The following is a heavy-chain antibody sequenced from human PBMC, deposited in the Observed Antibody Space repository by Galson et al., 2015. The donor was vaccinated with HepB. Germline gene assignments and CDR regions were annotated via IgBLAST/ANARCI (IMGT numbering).Heavy chain of an antibody. D-gene: IGHD2-21*01. V-gene: IGHV3-33*01. J-gene: IGHJ3*02. Sequence: SLRLSCAASGFIFSNYGMHWVRQTPGMGLEWVALIWYDGSSKYYADSVKGRFTISRDNSENTVYLQMNSLRAEDTAVYYCARDFCGDECSVVGGAFDIWGQRTMVTVSS. CDR3: ARDFCGDECSVVGGAFDI. CDR2: IWYDGSSK. CDR1: GFIFSNYG.